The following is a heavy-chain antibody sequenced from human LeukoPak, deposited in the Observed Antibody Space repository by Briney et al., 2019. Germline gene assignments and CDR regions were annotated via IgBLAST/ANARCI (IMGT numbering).Heavy chain of an antibody. CDR2: IKQDGSEK. Sequence: GGSLRLSCAASGFTFSSYWMSWVRQAPGKGLEWVANIKQDGSEKYYVDSVKGRFTISRDNANNSLYLQMNSLRAEDTAVYYCAFMSTEHYYYYYGMDVWGQGTTVTVSS. CDR1: GFTFSSYW. V-gene: IGHV3-7*01. CDR3: AFMSTEHYYYYYGMDV. D-gene: IGHD5/OR15-5a*01. J-gene: IGHJ6*02.